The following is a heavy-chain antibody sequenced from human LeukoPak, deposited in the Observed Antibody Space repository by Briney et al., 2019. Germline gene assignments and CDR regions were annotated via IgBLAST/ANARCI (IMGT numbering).Heavy chain of an antibody. Sequence: SETLSLTCAISGGSFSGYYCTWIRQSPGKGLEWIGEIHYSGSTYYNPSLESRVTMSHDTSKNQFSLRLTSVTAADTAIYYCARGLDAYKVGNYWGRGTLVSVSS. D-gene: IGHD5-24*01. J-gene: IGHJ4*02. CDR3: ARGLDAYKVGNY. CDR1: GGSFSGYY. V-gene: IGHV4-34*01. CDR2: IHYSGST.